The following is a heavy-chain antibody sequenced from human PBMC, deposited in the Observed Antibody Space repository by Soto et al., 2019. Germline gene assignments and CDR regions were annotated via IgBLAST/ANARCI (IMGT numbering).Heavy chain of an antibody. CDR2: ISRSSTGI. Sequence: EVQLVESGGGLVQPGGSLRLSCAASGFTFSLYSMSWVRQAPGKGLEWVSYISRSSTGIHYADSVKGRFTISRDDATNSMHLQMNSLRVGDTALYYCARAPTWRLDVWGQGTTASISS. J-gene: IGHJ6*02. V-gene: IGHV3-48*01. CDR3: ARAPTWRLDV. CDR1: GFTFSLYS.